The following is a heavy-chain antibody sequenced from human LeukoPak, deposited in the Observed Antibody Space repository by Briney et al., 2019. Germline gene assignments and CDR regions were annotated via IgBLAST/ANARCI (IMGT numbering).Heavy chain of an antibody. CDR3: ARVGLTHYYYDCSGYYDY. J-gene: IGHJ4*02. Sequence: GGSLRLSCAASGFTFSSYGMHWVRQAPGKGLEWVAVIWYDGSNKYYADSVKGRFTISRDNSKNTLYLQMNSLRAEDTAVYYCARVGLTHYYYDCSGYYDYWGQGTLVTVSS. V-gene: IGHV3-33*01. CDR2: IWYDGSNK. CDR1: GFTFSSYG. D-gene: IGHD3-22*01.